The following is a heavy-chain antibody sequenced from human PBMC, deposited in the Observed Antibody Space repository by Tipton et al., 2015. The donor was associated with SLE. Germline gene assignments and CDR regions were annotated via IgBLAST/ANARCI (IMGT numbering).Heavy chain of an antibody. V-gene: IGHV3-11*04. J-gene: IGHJ4*02. D-gene: IGHD3-16*01. CDR2: ISSSGSTI. CDR1: GFTFSNYW. Sequence: SLRLSCAASGFTFSNYWMHWVRQAPGKGLEWVSYISSSGSTIYYADSVKGRFTISRDNAKNSLYLQMNSLRAEDTAVYYCARDQAAPGGDPLDYWGQGTLVTVSS. CDR3: ARDQAAPGGDPLDY.